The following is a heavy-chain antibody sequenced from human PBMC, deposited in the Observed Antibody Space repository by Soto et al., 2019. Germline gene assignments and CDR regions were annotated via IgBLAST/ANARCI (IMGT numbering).Heavy chain of an antibody. CDR1: GFTFSSYA. CDR2: ISGSGGST. J-gene: IGHJ3*02. V-gene: IGHV3-23*01. CDR3: AKDSPYSASYKEDGFDI. D-gene: IGHD1-26*01. Sequence: GGSLRLSCEASGFTFSSYAMIWVRQAPGRGLEWVSSISGSGGSTYHADSVNGRFTISRDNSKNTVFLQMNSLRAEDTAVYYCAKDSPYSASYKEDGFDIWGQGSLVTV.